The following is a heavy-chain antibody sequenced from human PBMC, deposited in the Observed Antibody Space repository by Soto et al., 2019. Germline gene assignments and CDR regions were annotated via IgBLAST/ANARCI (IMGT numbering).Heavy chain of an antibody. J-gene: IGHJ4*02. V-gene: IGHV3-33*01. CDR3: ARDRGSDDPIDY. CDR1: GFTFSNYG. D-gene: IGHD3-10*01. CDR2: VWHDGKTK. Sequence: QVQLVESGGGVVQPERSLRLSCAASGFTFSNYGMHWVRQAPGKGLEWVAVVWHDGKTKYYADSVEGRFTISRDNSRNTLFLQMNSLGAEDTAVYHCARDRGSDDPIDYWGQGTLVTVSS.